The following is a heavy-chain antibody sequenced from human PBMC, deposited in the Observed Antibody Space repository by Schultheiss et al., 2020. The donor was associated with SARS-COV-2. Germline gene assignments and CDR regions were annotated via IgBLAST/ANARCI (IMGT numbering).Heavy chain of an antibody. J-gene: IGHJ4*02. CDR3: VKAGGQWEPDG. V-gene: IGHV3-30*04. CDR2: ISYDGSNK. D-gene: IGHD1-26*01. CDR1: GFTFSSYE. Sequence: GGSLRLSCAASGFTFSSYEMNWVRQAPGKGLEWVAVISYDGSNKYYADSVKGRFTISRDNAKNSLYLQMNSLRAEDTAVYYCVKAGGQWEPDGWGQGTLVTVSS.